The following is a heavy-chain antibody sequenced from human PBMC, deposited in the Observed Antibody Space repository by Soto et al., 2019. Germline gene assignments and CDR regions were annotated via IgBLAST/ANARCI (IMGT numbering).Heavy chain of an antibody. CDR1: GFTFSDYE. V-gene: IGHV3-48*03. CDR2: IGGSGPVT. Sequence: LRLSCAASGFTFSDYEMNWVRQAPGKGLEWLSYIGGSGPVTTYADSVKGRFIISRDNAKNSLYLQMNSLRTEDTAVYFCTRWRLTNYYGMDVWGQGTAVTVSS. J-gene: IGHJ6*02. CDR3: TRWRLTNYYGMDV. D-gene: IGHD4-17*01.